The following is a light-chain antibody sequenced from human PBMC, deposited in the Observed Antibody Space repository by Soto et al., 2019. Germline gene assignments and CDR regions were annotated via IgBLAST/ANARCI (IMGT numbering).Light chain of an antibody. CDR2: GAS. CDR3: QQYGSSPPMYT. Sequence: EIVLTRSPGTLSLSPGERATLSCRASQSVSSSYLAWYQQKPGQAPRLLIYGASSRATGIPDRFSGSGSGTDFILTISRLEPEDFAVYYCQQYGSSPPMYTFGQGTKLEIK. J-gene: IGKJ2*01. CDR1: QSVSSSY. V-gene: IGKV3-20*01.